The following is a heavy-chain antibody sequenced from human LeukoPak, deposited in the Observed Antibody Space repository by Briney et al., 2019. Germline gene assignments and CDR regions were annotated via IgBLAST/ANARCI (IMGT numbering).Heavy chain of an antibody. CDR3: ARSSSSWYWPSADWFDP. CDR2: ISAYNGNT. J-gene: IGHJ5*02. Sequence: GASVKVSCKASGYTFTSYGISWVRQAPGQGLEWMGWISAYNGNTNYAQKLQGRVTMTTDTSTSTAYMELRSLRSDDTAVYYCARSSSSWYWPSADWFDPWGQGTLVTVSS. V-gene: IGHV1-18*01. D-gene: IGHD6-13*01. CDR1: GYTFTSYG.